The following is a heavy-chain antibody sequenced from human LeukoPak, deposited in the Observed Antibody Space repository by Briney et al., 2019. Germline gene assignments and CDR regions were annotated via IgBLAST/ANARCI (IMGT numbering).Heavy chain of an antibody. Sequence: PGGSLRLSCAASGFTFSSYAMSWVRQAPGKGLEWVSAISGSGGSTYYADSVKGRFTISRDKSKNTLYLQMNSLRAEDTAVYYCAKHEYDFWSGYPYYFDYWGQGTLVTVSS. D-gene: IGHD3-3*01. CDR1: GFTFSSYA. J-gene: IGHJ4*02. CDR2: ISGSGGST. CDR3: AKHEYDFWSGYPYYFDY. V-gene: IGHV3-23*01.